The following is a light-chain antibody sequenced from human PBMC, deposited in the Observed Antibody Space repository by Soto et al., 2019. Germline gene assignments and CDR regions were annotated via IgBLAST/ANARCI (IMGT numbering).Light chain of an antibody. Sequence: DIVMTQSPDSLAVSLGERATINCKSSQSVLYSSNNKNYLVWYQQRPGQPPKMLIYWASTRESGVPDRFSGSGSGTDFTLTISSLQAEDVAVYYCQQYYSTPLTFGQGTKVESK. CDR3: QQYYSTPLT. CDR2: WAS. J-gene: IGKJ1*01. V-gene: IGKV4-1*01. CDR1: QSVLYSSNNKNY.